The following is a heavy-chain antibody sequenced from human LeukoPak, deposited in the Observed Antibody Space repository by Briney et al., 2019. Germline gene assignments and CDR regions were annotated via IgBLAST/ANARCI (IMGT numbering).Heavy chain of an antibody. V-gene: IGHV4-39*01. Sequence: SETLSPTCTVSGGSISSSSYYWGWIRQPPGKGLEWIGSIYYSGSTYYNPSLKSRVTISVDTSKNQFSLKLSSVTAADTAVYYCARGIGDYWGQGTLVTVSS. CDR2: IYYSGST. CDR1: GGSISSSSYY. J-gene: IGHJ4*02. CDR3: ARGIGDY. D-gene: IGHD1-26*01.